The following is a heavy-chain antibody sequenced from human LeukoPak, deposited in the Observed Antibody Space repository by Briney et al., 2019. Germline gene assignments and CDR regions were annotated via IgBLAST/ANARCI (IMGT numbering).Heavy chain of an antibody. CDR1: GGSISSDY. D-gene: IGHD3-9*01. V-gene: IGHV4-59*01. CDR3: ARVKGYYDILTGNLDAFNI. Sequence: PSETLSVTCTVSGGSISSDYWSWIRQPPGKGLEWIGYIYYSGSTNYNPSLKSRVTISVDTSKNQFSLELSSVTAADTAVYYCARVKGYYDILTGNLDAFNIWGQGTMVTVSS. J-gene: IGHJ3*02. CDR2: IYYSGST.